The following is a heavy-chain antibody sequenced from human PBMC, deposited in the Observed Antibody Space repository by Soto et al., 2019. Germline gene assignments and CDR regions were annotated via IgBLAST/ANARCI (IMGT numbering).Heavy chain of an antibody. V-gene: IGHV4-34*01. Sequence: SETLSLTCAVYGGSFSGYYWSWIRQPPGKGLEWIGEINHSGSTNYNPSLKSRVTISVDTSKNQFSLKLSSVTAADTAVYYCARAIVVVPAAIIYFDYWGQGTLVTVSS. D-gene: IGHD2-2*02. J-gene: IGHJ4*02. CDR3: ARAIVVVPAAIIYFDY. CDR2: INHSGST. CDR1: GGSFSGYY.